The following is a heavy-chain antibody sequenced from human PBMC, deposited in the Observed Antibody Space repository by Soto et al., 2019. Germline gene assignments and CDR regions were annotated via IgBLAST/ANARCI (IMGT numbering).Heavy chain of an antibody. Sequence: SYTLALTFTVSGCSISSGDYSLSWIRQPPGKGLEWIGYIYYSGSTYYNPSLKSRVTISVDTSKNQFSLKLSSVTAADTAVYYCAREYYYGSGSYSRWFDPWGQGTLVTVSS. CDR1: GCSISSGDYS. J-gene: IGHJ5*02. D-gene: IGHD3-10*01. CDR3: AREYYYGSGSYSRWFDP. CDR2: IYYSGST. V-gene: IGHV4-30-4*01.